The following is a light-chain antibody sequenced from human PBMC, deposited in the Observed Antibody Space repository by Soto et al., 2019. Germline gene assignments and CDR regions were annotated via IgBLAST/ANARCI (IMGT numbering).Light chain of an antibody. CDR2: GAS. V-gene: IGKV3-15*01. Sequence: EIVMTQSPATLSVSPGERATLSCRSSQSVSSNLAWYQKKPGQAPRLLIYGASTRATGIPARFSGSGSGTEFTLTISSLQSEDFAVYYCQQYNNWTQTFVQGTKLEIK. CDR1: QSVSSN. CDR3: QQYNNWTQT. J-gene: IGKJ2*01.